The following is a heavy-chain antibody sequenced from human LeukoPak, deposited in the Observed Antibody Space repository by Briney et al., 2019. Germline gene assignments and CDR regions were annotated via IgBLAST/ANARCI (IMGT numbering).Heavy chain of an antibody. V-gene: IGHV4-59*12. J-gene: IGHJ6*03. CDR2: IYYSGST. CDR1: GGSISSYY. D-gene: IGHD6-19*01. CDR3: ARDSSGWYYYMDV. Sequence: SETLSLTCTVSGGSISSYYWSWIRQPPGKGLEWIGYIYYSGSTNYNPSLKSRVTISVDTSKNQFSLKLSSVTAADTAVYYCARDSSGWYYYMDVWGKGTTVTVSS.